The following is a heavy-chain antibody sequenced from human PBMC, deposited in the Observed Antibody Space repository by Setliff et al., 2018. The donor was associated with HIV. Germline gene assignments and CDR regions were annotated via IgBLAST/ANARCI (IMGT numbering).Heavy chain of an antibody. D-gene: IGHD2-2*01. CDR2: IIPVLDMP. V-gene: IGHV1-69*10. Sequence: SVKVSCKASGGTFRTFGISWARQAPGQGLEWMGGIIPVLDMPHYAQKFQGRVTMTADKSTNTAYMEVASLRSEDTAVYYCARKEYQLLHAFDIWGQGTMVTVSS. J-gene: IGHJ3*02. CDR1: GGTFRTFG. CDR3: ARKEYQLLHAFDI.